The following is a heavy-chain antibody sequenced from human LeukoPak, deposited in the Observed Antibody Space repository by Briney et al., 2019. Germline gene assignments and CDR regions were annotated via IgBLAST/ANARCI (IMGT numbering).Heavy chain of an antibody. CDR1: GYTFTDYY. V-gene: IGHV1-2*02. Sequence: GASVKVSCKASGYTFTDYYIHWVRQVPGQGLEWMGWINPKSGGTNYALRFKGRVTMTRDTSTTTVYMEASSLRSDDTAVYYCARYRYSGTSRSPLAFWGQGTTVTVSS. D-gene: IGHD1-26*01. J-gene: IGHJ3*01. CDR2: INPKSGGT. CDR3: ARYRYSGTSRSPLAF.